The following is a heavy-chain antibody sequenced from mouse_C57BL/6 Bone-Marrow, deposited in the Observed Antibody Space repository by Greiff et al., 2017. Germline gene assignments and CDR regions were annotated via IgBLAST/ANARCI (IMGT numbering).Heavy chain of an antibody. CDR2: IDPSDSYT. CDR1: GYTFTSYW. CDR3: AREEIYYDYGFAY. D-gene: IGHD2-4*01. Sequence: QVQLQQPGAELVMPGASVKLSCKASGYTFTSYWMHWVKQRPGQGLEWIVEIDPSDSYTNYNQKFKGKSTLTVDKSSSTAYMQLSSLTSEDSAVDYCAREEIYYDYGFAYWGQGTLVTVSA. V-gene: IGHV1-69*01. J-gene: IGHJ3*01.